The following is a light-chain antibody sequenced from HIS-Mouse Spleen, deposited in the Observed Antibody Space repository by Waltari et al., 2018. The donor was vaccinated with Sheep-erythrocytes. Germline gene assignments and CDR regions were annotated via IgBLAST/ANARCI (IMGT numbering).Light chain of an antibody. CDR3: QQYNSYST. CDR2: KAS. V-gene: IGKV1-5*03. CDR1: QSISSW. Sequence: DIQMTQSPSTLSASVGDRVTITCRASQSISSWLAWYQQKPGKAPKLLIYKASSLESGVPSRFSGSGSGTEFTLTISCLRPDDFATYYCQQYNSYSTFGQGTKVEIK. J-gene: IGKJ1*01.